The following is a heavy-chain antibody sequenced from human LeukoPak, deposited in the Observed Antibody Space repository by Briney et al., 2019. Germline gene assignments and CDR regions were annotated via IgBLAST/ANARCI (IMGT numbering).Heavy chain of an antibody. CDR2: INHSGST. J-gene: IGHJ4*02. CDR3: ARGRRWLRPHYFDY. V-gene: IGHV4-34*01. CDR1: GGSFSGYY. D-gene: IGHD5-12*01. Sequence: PSETLSLTCAVYGGSFSGYYWSWIRQPPGKGLEWIGEINHSGSTNYNPSLRSRVTISVDTSKNQFSLKLSSVTAADTAVYYCARGRRWLRPHYFDYWGQGTLVTVSS.